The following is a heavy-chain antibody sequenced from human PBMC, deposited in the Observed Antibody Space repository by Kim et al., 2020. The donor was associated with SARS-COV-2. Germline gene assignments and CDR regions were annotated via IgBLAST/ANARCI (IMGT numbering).Heavy chain of an antibody. D-gene: IGHD6-19*01. CDR2: SEK. V-gene: IGHV3-7*04. CDR3: ARGAQFFDY. J-gene: IGHJ4*02. Sequence: SEKYLVDSMKGRFTISRDSAKNSLYLQMDSLRAEDTAVYYCARGAQFFDYWGQGTLVTVSS.